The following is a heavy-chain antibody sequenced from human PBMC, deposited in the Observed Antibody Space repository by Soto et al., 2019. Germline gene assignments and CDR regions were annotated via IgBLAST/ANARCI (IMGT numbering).Heavy chain of an antibody. CDR3: AKGSASSRPYYFDF. CDR2: ITGSGGDT. V-gene: IGHV3-23*01. D-gene: IGHD2-2*01. J-gene: IGHJ4*02. Sequence: GGSLRLSCAASGFSFSNYAMSWVRQSPGKGLEWVSAITGSGGDTFHADSVKGRFTISRDNTKNTLYLQMNSLKAEDTAVYYCAKGSASSRPYYFDFWGPGALVTVSS. CDR1: GFSFSNYA.